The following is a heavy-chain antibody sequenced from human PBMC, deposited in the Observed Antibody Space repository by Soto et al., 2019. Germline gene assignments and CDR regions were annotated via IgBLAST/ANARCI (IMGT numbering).Heavy chain of an antibody. V-gene: IGHV1-2*04. D-gene: IGHD3-10*01. J-gene: IGHJ4*02. CDR3: ARDGIYGSGSYSD. CDR2: INPNSGGT. Sequence: ASVKVSCKASGYTFTGYYMHWVRQAPGQGLEWMGWINPNSGGTNYAQKFQGWVTMTRDTSISTAYMELSRLRSDDTAVYYCARDGIYGSGSYSDWGQGTLVTSPQ. CDR1: GYTFTGYY.